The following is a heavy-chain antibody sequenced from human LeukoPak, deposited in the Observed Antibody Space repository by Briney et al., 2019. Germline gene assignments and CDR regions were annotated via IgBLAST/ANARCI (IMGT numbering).Heavy chain of an antibody. Sequence: GGSLRLSCAVSGFTFSSYAMSWVRQAPGKRLEWVSTISGSGGRTYYADSVKGRFTISRDNSKNTIYLQVNSLRAEDMAVYYCAKDLWTGDHGTYYDYGMDVWGQGTTVTVSS. CDR1: GFTFSSYA. D-gene: IGHD3/OR15-3a*01. CDR3: AKDLWTGDHGTYYDYGMDV. J-gene: IGHJ6*02. V-gene: IGHV3-23*01. CDR2: ISGSGGRT.